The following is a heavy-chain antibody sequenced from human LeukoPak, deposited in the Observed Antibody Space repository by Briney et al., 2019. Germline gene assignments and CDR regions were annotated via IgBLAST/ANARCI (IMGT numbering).Heavy chain of an antibody. J-gene: IGHJ4*02. V-gene: IGHV4-38-2*01. CDR2: IYHSGST. D-gene: IGHD1-1*01. CDR3: ARAASSGGDYFDY. CDR1: GYSISSGYY. Sequence: PLETLSLTCAVSGYSISSGYYWGWIRQPPGKGLEWLRSIYHSGSTYYNPSLKSRVTISVDTSKNQFSLKLSSVTAADTAVYYCARAASSGGDYFDYWGQGTLVTVSS.